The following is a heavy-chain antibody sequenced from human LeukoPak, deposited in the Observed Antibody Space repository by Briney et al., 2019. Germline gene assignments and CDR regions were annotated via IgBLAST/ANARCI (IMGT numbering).Heavy chain of an antibody. J-gene: IGHJ4*02. Sequence: SVKVSCKASGGTFISYAISWVRQAPGQGLEWMGGIIPIFGTANYAQKFQGRVTITADESTSTAYMERSSLRSEDTAVYYCASHPLPPYYYDSSGSHFDYWGQGTLVTVSS. D-gene: IGHD3-22*01. CDR2: IIPIFGTA. CDR3: ASHPLPPYYYDSSGSHFDY. CDR1: GGTFISYA. V-gene: IGHV1-69*01.